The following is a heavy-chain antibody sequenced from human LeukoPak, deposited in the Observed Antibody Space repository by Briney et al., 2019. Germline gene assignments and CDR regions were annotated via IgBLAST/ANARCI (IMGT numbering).Heavy chain of an antibody. CDR3: TRGERLTLNHYDSSGYDYLEDY. CDR1: GYTFTGYF. CDR2: IDPNSGGT. V-gene: IGHV1-2*02. D-gene: IGHD3-22*01. J-gene: IGHJ4*02. Sequence: ASVKVSCKASGYTFTGYFMHWVRQAPGPGLEWMGWIDPNSGGTNSAQKFQGRVSMTRDTSISTVYMELSSLRSDDTAVYYCTRGERLTLNHYDSSGYDYLEDYWGQGTLVTVSS.